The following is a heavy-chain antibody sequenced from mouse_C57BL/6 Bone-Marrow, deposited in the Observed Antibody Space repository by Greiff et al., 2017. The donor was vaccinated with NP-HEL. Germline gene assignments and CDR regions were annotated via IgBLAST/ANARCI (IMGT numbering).Heavy chain of an antibody. CDR1: GISITTGNYR. V-gene: IGHV3-5*01. CDR3: ARENDYYGSSYYFDY. Sequence: EVKLQESGPGLVKPSQTVFLTCTVTGISITTGNYRWSWIRQFPGNKLEWIGYIYYSGTITYNPSLTSRTTITRDTPKNQFFLEMNSLTAEDTATYYCARENDYYGSSYYFDYWGQGTTLTVSS. D-gene: IGHD1-1*01. CDR2: IYYSGTI. J-gene: IGHJ2*01.